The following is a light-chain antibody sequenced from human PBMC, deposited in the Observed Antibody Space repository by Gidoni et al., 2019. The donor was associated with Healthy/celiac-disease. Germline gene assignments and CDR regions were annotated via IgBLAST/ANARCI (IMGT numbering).Light chain of an antibody. CDR3: SSYTSSSTLAV. J-gene: IGLJ3*02. CDR1: SGYVGGYNY. V-gene: IGLV2-14*01. Sequence: QSALTQPASVAGSPGQAITIPFTGTSGYVGGYNYVPWYQQHPGKAPKLLIYEVSNRPSGVSNRFSGSKSGNTASLTISGLQAEDEADYYCSSYTSSSTLAVFGGGTKLTVL. CDR2: EVS.